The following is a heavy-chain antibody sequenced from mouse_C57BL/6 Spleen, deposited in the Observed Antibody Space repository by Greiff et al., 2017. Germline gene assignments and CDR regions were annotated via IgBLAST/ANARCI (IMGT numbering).Heavy chain of an antibody. D-gene: IGHD1-1*01. CDR3: ARWYYYGSSYRYFDV. J-gene: IGHJ1*03. CDR1: GYTFTSYW. V-gene: IGHV1-69*01. Sequence: QVQLKQPGAELVMPGASVKLSCKASGYTFTSYWMHWVKQRPGQGLEWIGEIDPSDSYTNYNQKFKGKSTLTVDKSSSTAYMQLSSLTSEDSAVYYCARWYYYGSSYRYFDVWGTGTTVTVSS. CDR2: IDPSDSYT.